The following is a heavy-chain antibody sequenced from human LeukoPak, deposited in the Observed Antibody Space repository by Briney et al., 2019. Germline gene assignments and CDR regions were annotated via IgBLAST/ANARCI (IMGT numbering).Heavy chain of an antibody. CDR3: AREHGYSSGWYRGFDY. CDR1: GGSISSGSYY. Sequence: PSETLSLTCTVSGGSISSGSYYWSWIRQPAGKGLEWIGRIYTGGSTNYNPSLKSRVTISVDTSKNQFSLKLSSVTAADTAVYYCAREHGYSSGWYRGFDYWGQGTLVTVSS. V-gene: IGHV4-61*02. J-gene: IGHJ4*02. D-gene: IGHD6-19*01. CDR2: IYTGGST.